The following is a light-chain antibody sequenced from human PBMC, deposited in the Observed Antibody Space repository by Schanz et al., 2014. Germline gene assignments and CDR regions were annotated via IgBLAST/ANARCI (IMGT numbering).Light chain of an antibody. CDR1: QSVSSTY. CDR2: GAS. J-gene: IGKJ1*01. V-gene: IGKV3-20*01. CDR3: QQYYSTPWT. Sequence: EIVLTQSPGTLSLSPGERATLSCRASQSVSSTYLAWYQQTPGHAPRLLIYGASSRATGIPDRFSGSGSGTDFTLTISSLQAEDVAVYYCQQYYSTPWTFGQGTKVEIK.